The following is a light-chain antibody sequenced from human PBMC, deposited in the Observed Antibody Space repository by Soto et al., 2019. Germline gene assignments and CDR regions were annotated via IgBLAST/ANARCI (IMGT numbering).Light chain of an antibody. J-gene: IGLJ2*01. CDR3: AAWDDSLNGPV. Sequence: QLVLTQPPSASGTPGQRVTISCSGSSSNIGTNTVNWYQQLPGAAPKLLIHGNNQRPSGVPDRFSGSKSGTAASLAISGLQSEDEADYYCAAWDDSLNGPVFGGGTKLTVL. CDR2: GNN. CDR1: SSNIGTNT. V-gene: IGLV1-44*01.